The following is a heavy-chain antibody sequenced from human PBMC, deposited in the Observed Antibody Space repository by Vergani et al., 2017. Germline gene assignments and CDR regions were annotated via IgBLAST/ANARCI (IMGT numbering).Heavy chain of an antibody. CDR2: ISASGNA. Sequence: QVQLQASGPGRVQPSQTLSLTCTMSGGSISAGYYFWSWIRQPAGKGLEWLGHISASGNASHSPSLKTRVSMSVDTSKNQFSLTVTSVTAADTAIYFCARRSGGYSGGKVHPLRTAFDVWGHGTVVTVSS. D-gene: IGHD6-19*01. V-gene: IGHV4-61*02. J-gene: IGHJ3*01. CDR1: GGSISAGYYF. CDR3: ARRSGGYSGGKVHPLRTAFDV.